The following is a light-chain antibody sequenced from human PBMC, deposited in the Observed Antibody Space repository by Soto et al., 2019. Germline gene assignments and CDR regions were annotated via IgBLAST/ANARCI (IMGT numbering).Light chain of an antibody. J-gene: IGKJ2*01. Sequence: DIQMTQSPSSLSASVGDRVTITCRASQSISSYLNWYQHKPGKAPKLLIYAASSLQSGVPSRFSGSGSGTDFTLTISSLQPEEFATYYCQQSYSTPQTFGQGTKMEIK. V-gene: IGKV1-39*01. CDR2: AAS. CDR1: QSISSY. CDR3: QQSYSTPQT.